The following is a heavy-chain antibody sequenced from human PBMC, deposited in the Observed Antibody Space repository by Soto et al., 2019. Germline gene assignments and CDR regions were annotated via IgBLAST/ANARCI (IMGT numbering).Heavy chain of an antibody. D-gene: IGHD5-12*01. CDR1: GFTFSSYA. J-gene: IGHJ4*02. CDR3: ARASGLDLVATDY. V-gene: IGHV3-30*04. CDR2: ISYDGSNK. Sequence: GGSLRLSCAASGFTFSSYAMHWVRQAPGKGLEWVAVISYDGSNKYYADSVKGRFTISRDNSKNTLYLQMNSLRAEDTAVYYCARASGLDLVATDYWGQGTLVTVSS.